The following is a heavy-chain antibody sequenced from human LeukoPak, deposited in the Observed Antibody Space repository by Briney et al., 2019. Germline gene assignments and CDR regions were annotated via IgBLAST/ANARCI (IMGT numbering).Heavy chain of an antibody. Sequence: GGSLRLSCAASGFTFSNYWMNWVRQAPGKGLEWVAVISYDGSNKYYADSVKGRFTISRDNSKNTLYLQMNSLRAEDTAVYYCARVKRGADHNAFDIWGQGTMVTVSS. CDR3: ARVKRGADHNAFDI. CDR1: GFTFSNYW. V-gene: IGHV3-30-3*01. CDR2: ISYDGSNK. D-gene: IGHD1-26*01. J-gene: IGHJ3*02.